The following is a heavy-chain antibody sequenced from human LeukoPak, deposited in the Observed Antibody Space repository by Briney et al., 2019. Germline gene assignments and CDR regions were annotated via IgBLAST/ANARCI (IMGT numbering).Heavy chain of an antibody. D-gene: IGHD6-6*01. CDR3: GRSMDSSTSRLIEY. CDR1: GGTFNSYA. CDR2: ISTYKGNT. V-gene: IGHV1-18*01. Sequence: ASVKVSCKASGGTFNSYAISWVRQAPGQGLEWMGWISTYKGNTNYAQKVQGRVTVTTDTSTSTVYMELRSLRSDDTAVYYCGRSMDSSTSRLIEYWGQGTLVTVSS. J-gene: IGHJ4*02.